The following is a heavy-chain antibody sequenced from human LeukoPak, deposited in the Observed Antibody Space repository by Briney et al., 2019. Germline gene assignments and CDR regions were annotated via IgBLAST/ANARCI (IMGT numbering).Heavy chain of an antibody. CDR1: GFTFDDYA. CDR3: AKDTGGGLSSSWDY. J-gene: IGHJ4*02. D-gene: IGHD6-13*01. CDR2: ISWNSGSI. Sequence: PGGSLRLSCAASGFTFDDYAMPWVRQAPGKGLEWVSGISWNSGSIGYADSVKGRFTISRDNAKNSLYLQMNSLRAEDTALYYCAKDTGGGLSSSWDYWGQGTLVTVSS. V-gene: IGHV3-9*01.